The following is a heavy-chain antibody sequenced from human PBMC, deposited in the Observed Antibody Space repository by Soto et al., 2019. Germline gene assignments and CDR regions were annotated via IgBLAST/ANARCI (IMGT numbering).Heavy chain of an antibody. J-gene: IGHJ4*02. V-gene: IGHV3-13*01. CDR3: ARAYFGASDY. D-gene: IGHD3-10*01. Sequence: EVQLVESGGGLVQPGGSLRLSCAASGFTFSSYDMHWVRQATGQGLEWVSAIGTAGDTYYPGSVKVRFTISRENAKNSLYLQMNSLRAEDTVVYYCARAYFGASDYWGQGTLGTVSS. CDR1: GFTFSSYD. CDR2: IGTAGDT.